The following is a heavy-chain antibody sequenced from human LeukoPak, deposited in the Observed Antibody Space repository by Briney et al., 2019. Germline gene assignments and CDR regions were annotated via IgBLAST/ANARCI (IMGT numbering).Heavy chain of an antibody. CDR2: IIPILGIA. J-gene: IGHJ4*02. CDR1: GGTFSSYA. D-gene: IGHD3-22*01. V-gene: IGHV1-69*04. Sequence: SVKVSCKASGGTFSSYAISWVRQAPGQGLEWMGRIIPILGIANYAQKFQGRVTITADKSTSTAYMELSSLRSEDTAVYYCAASSSGYSNYFDYWGQGTLVTVSS. CDR3: AASSSGYSNYFDY.